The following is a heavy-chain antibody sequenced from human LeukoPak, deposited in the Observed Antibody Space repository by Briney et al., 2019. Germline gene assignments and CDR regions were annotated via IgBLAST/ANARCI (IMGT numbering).Heavy chain of an antibody. CDR1: GFTFTKYA. J-gene: IGHJ3*02. CDR3: ARVPYIYRSAAFDI. Sequence: GGSLRLSCAASGFTFTKYAMSWVRQAPGKGLVWVSRINSDGSSTSYADSVKGRFTISRDNAKNTLYLQMNSLRAEDTAVYYCARVPYIYRSAAFDIWGQGTMVTVSS. V-gene: IGHV3-74*01. CDR2: INSDGSST. D-gene: IGHD5-24*01.